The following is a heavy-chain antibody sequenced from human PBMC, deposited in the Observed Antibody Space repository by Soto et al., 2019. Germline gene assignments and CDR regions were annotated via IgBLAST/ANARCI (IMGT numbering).Heavy chain of an antibody. CDR1: GGSISSSNW. D-gene: IGHD6-19*01. Sequence: QVQLQESGPGLVKPSGTLSLTCAVSGGSISSSNWWSWVRQPPGKGLEWIGEIYQSGSTNYNPSLKRRVTVSVDKSKAHLALKLSSVPAADTAVYYCARVAVAGTRLDYWGQGTLVTVSS. CDR3: ARVAVAGTRLDY. V-gene: IGHV4-4*02. CDR2: IYQSGST. J-gene: IGHJ4*02.